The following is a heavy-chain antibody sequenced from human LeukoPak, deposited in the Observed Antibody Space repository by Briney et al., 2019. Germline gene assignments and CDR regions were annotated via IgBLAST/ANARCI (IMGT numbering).Heavy chain of an antibody. J-gene: IGHJ4*02. CDR2: ISPSSGGT. CDR1: GYTFTGYY. CDR3: ARGSPPRRNYDSRGYYSYYFDY. D-gene: IGHD3-22*01. V-gene: IGHV1-2*02. Sequence: ASVKVSCKASGYTFTGYYMHWVRQAPGQGLEWMGWISPSSGGTNYAQKFQGRVTMTRDTSISTAYMELSRLRSDDTAVYYCARGSPPRRNYDSRGYYSYYFDYWGQGTLVTVSS.